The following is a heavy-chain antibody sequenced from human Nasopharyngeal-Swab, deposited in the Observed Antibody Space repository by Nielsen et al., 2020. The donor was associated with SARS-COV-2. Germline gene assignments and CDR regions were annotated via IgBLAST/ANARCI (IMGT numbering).Heavy chain of an antibody. D-gene: IGHD3-16*02. CDR2: INPNSGGT. Sequence: WVGQAPGQGLEWMGRINPNSGGTNYAQKFQGRVTMTRDTSISTAYMELSRLRSDDTAVYYCARESPHDYVWGSYRYTLSFDYWGQEPWSPSPQ. J-gene: IGHJ4*01. V-gene: IGHV1-2*06. CDR3: ARESPHDYVWGSYRYTLSFDY.